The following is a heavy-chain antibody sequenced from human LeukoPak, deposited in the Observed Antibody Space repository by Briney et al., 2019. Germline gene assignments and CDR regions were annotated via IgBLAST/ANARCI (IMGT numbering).Heavy chain of an antibody. D-gene: IGHD3-10*01. CDR2: KWYDGSKT. J-gene: IGHJ5*02. Sequence: PGGSLRLSCAASGFTFSSHGMQWVRQAPGKGLEGVALKWYDGSKTNYVDSVMGRFTISRDSSKNTLYLQMDNLRVEDTAVYFCAKDLSYGSLWFDPWGQGTLVTVSS. V-gene: IGHV3-33*06. CDR3: AKDLSYGSLWFDP. CDR1: GFTFSSHG.